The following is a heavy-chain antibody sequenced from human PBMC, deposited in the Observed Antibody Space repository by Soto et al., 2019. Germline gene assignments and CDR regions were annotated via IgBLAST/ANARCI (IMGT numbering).Heavy chain of an antibody. CDR3: VKDQRPGNHYEGQYHFYYHGLDV. D-gene: IGHD3-10*01. J-gene: IGHJ6*02. V-gene: IGHV3-23*01. CDR2: ASPSGSTT. Sequence: EVQMLESGGGLVQPGGSLRLSCAASGFSFGSYAMGWVRQAPGKGLEWVSSASPSGSTTYYSDSVKGRFTISRDNSQNTLYLQMNNLRGEDAAVYFCVKDQRPGNHYEGQYHFYYHGLDVWGQGTTVTVSS. CDR1: GFSFGSYA.